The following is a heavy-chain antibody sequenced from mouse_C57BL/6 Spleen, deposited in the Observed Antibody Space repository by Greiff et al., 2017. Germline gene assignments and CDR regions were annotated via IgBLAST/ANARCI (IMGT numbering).Heavy chain of an antibody. CDR3: VREGDNWDLFAY. V-gene: IGHV10-3*01. CDR1: GFTFNTYA. CDR2: IRSKSSNYAT. J-gene: IGHJ3*01. D-gene: IGHD4-1*01. Sequence: EVQRVESGGGLVQPKGSLKLSCAASGFTFNTYAMHWVRQAPGKGLEWVARIRSKSSNYATYYADSVKDRFTISRDDSQSRLYLQMNNLKTEDTAMYYCVREGDNWDLFAYWGQGTLVTVSA.